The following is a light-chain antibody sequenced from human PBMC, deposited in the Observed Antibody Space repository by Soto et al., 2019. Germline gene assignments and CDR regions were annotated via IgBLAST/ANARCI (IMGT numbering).Light chain of an antibody. CDR3: CSYSGSSTDWV. V-gene: IGLV2-23*01. CDR1: RSDIGSNNL. Sequence: QSALTQPASVSGSPGQSITISCTGTRSDIGSNNLVSWYQQHPGKAPKVMIYEGSKRPSGVSNRFSGSKSGNTASLTISGLQAEDEADYYCCSYSGSSTDWVFGGGTKLTVL. CDR2: EGS. J-gene: IGLJ3*02.